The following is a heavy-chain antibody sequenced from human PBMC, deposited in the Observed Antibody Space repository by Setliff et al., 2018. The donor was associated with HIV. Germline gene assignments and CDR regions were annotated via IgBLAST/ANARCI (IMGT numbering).Heavy chain of an antibody. D-gene: IGHD2-2*01. CDR1: GGTFSSYA. V-gene: IGHV1-69*05. CDR2: IIPIFGTA. CDR3: RWGPAAIWDAFDI. Sequence: SVKVSCKASGGTFSSYAISWVRQAPGQGFEWMGGIIPIFGTANYAQKFQGRVTITTDESTSTAYMELSSLRSEDTAVYYCRWGPAAIWDAFDIWGQGTMVTVSS. J-gene: IGHJ3*02.